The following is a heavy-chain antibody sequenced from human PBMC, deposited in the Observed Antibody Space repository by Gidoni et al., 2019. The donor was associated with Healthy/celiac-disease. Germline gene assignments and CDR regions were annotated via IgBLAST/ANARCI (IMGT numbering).Heavy chain of an antibody. Sequence: EVQLVESGGGLVKPGGSLRLSCAASGFTFSSYSMNWVRQAPGKGLEWVSSISSSSSYIYYADSVKGRFTISRDNAKNSLYLQMNSLRAEDTAVYYCAREVRGGDCYSDYWGQGTLVTVSS. CDR3: AREVRGGDCYSDY. CDR2: ISSSSSYI. J-gene: IGHJ4*02. D-gene: IGHD2-21*02. CDR1: GFTFSSYS. V-gene: IGHV3-21*01.